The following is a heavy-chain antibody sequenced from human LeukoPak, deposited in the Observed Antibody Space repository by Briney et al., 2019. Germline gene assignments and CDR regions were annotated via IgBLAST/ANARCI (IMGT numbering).Heavy chain of an antibody. CDR1: GYTFTSYY. Sequence: ASVKVSCTTSGYTFTSYYIHWVRQAPGQGLEWMGIINPSGGSTNYAQRFQGRVTMTRDTSTSTVYMELSSLRSDDTAVYYCAREIVPTVASMGYYYGMDVWGQGTTVTVSS. D-gene: IGHD5-12*01. CDR2: INPSGGST. J-gene: IGHJ6*02. V-gene: IGHV1-46*01. CDR3: AREIVPTVASMGYYYGMDV.